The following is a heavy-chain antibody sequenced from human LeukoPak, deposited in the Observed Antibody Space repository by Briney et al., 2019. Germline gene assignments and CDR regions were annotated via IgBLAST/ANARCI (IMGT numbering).Heavy chain of an antibody. D-gene: IGHD1/OR15-1a*01. V-gene: IGHV5-51*01. J-gene: IGHJ4*02. CDR2: IYPGDSVT. Sequence: GESLKISCKGSGYIFTTYWIGRVRQMPGKGLEWMGIIYPGDSVTTYSPSLQGHVTISVDKSINTAYLQWSSLKASGTAIYYCATKKTATSPFDYWGQGTLVTVSS. CDR1: GYIFTTYW. CDR3: ATKKTATSPFDY.